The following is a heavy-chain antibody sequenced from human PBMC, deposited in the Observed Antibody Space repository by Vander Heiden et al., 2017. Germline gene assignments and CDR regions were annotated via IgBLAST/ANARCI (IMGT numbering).Heavy chain of an antibody. Sequence: EVQLVESGGGLIQPGGSLRLSCAASGFAATTNYMSWVRQAPGKGLEWVSVIYSGGSTYYADSVKGRFTISRDNSKNTLYLQMNSLRAEDTAVYYCARDVVPAAMGGYYGMDVWGQGTTVTVSS. CDR2: IYSGGST. CDR3: ARDVVPAAMGGYYGMDV. J-gene: IGHJ6*02. V-gene: IGHV3-53*01. D-gene: IGHD2-2*01. CDR1: GFAATTNY.